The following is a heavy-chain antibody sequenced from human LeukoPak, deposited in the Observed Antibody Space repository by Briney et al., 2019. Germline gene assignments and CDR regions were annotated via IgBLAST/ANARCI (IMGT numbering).Heavy chain of an antibody. CDR3: ARDPRSKGVTDY. Sequence: ASVKVSCKASGYTFTGYYMHWVRQAPGQGLEWMGWINPNSGGTNYAQKFQGRVTMTRDTPISTAYMELSRLRSDDTAVYYCARDPRSKGVTDYWGQGTLVTVSS. CDR1: GYTFTGYY. V-gene: IGHV1-2*02. CDR2: INPNSGGT. J-gene: IGHJ4*02. D-gene: IGHD2-21*02.